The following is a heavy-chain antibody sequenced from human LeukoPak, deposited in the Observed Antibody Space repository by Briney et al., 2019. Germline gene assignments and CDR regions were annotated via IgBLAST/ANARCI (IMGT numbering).Heavy chain of an antibody. Sequence: SETLSLTCTVSGGSISSYYWSWIRQPPGKRLKWIGYIYYSGNTNYNPSLKSRVTTSVDTSKNQFSLKPSSVTAADTAVYYCARVMAPHSSGWYAPSLHADYFDYWGQGTLVTVSS. CDR2: IYYSGNT. J-gene: IGHJ4*02. CDR1: GGSISSYY. D-gene: IGHD6-19*01. CDR3: ARVMAPHSSGWYAPSLHADYFDY. V-gene: IGHV4-59*01.